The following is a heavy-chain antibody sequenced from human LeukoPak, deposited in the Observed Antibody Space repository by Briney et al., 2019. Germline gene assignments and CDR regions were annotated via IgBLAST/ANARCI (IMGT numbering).Heavy chain of an antibody. CDR2: ISPNNGGT. D-gene: IGHD1-26*01. CDR3: ARANPARAPSGGSFDY. J-gene: IGHJ4*02. CDR1: GYTFTGYY. V-gene: IGHV1-2*02. Sequence: ASVKVSCKASGYTFTGYYIHWVRQAPGQGLEWVGWISPNNGGTNYAQKFQGRVIMTRDTSISTAYMELRRLRSDDTAVYYCARANPARAPSGGSFDYWGQGTLVTVSS.